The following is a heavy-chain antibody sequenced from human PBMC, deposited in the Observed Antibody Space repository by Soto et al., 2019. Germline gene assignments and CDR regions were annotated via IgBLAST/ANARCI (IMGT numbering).Heavy chain of an antibody. D-gene: IGHD1-26*01. CDR2: ISVSGGGT. V-gene: IGHV3-23*01. J-gene: IGHJ4*02. CDR1: AFTLNTYA. CDR3: AKSGGASPYYFDY. Sequence: PGGSLRLSCAASAFTLNTYAMGWVRQAPGKGLEWVSAISVSGGGTYYADSVKGRFTISRDTSKNTLYLQMSSLRADDTAVYYCAKSGGASPYYFDYWGRGTLVTVSS.